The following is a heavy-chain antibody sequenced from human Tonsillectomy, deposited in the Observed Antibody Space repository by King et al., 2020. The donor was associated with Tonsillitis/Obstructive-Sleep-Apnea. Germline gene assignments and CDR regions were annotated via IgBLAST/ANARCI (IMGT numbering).Heavy chain of an antibody. Sequence: QLVQSGGGVVQPGGSLRLSCAASGFSFDDYAMHWVRQAPGKGLEWVSLISGDGGSTYYADSVKGRFTISSDNSKNSLYLQMNSLRTEDTALYYCAKDSGEALDYWGQGTLVTVSS. J-gene: IGHJ4*02. D-gene: IGHD3-10*01. CDR2: ISGDGGST. CDR1: GFSFDDYA. CDR3: AKDSGEALDY. V-gene: IGHV3-43*02.